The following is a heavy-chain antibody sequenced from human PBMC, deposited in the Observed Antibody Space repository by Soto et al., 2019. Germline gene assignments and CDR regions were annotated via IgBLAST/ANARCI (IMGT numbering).Heavy chain of an antibody. J-gene: IGHJ5*01. CDR2: IYKSATT. CDR1: GDSISNLDYF. V-gene: IGHV4-30-4*01. CDR3: ARGRYCLTGRCFPNWFDS. D-gene: IGHD7-27*01. Sequence: SETLSLTCSVSGDSISNLDYFLAWIRQPPGQALEYIGYIYKSATTYYNPSFESRVAISVDTSKSQFSLNVTSVTAADTAVYFCARGRYCLTGRCFPNWFDSWGQGAMVTVSS.